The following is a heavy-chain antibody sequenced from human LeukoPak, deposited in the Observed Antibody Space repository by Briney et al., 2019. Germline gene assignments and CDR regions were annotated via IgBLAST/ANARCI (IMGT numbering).Heavy chain of an antibody. CDR3: ARSTSCVDY. D-gene: IGHD2-2*01. CDR2: ISSSSSTI. J-gene: IGHJ4*02. CDR1: GFTFSAYE. V-gene: IGHV3-48*01. Sequence: PGGSLRLSCAASGFTFSAYEMDWVRQAPGKGLEWVAYISSSSSTIYYADSVKGRFTISRDNTKNLLYLQMNSLRAEDTAVYYCARSTSCVDYWGQGTLVTVSS.